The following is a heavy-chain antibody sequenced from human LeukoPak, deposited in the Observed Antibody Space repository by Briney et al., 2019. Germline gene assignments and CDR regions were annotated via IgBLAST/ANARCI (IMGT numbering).Heavy chain of an antibody. CDR2: IKQDGSEK. D-gene: IGHD5-12*01. J-gene: IGHJ4*02. CDR1: GFTFSSYS. CDR3: ARDGTYTDYDPDFDI. V-gene: IGHV3-7*04. Sequence: GGSLRLSCAASGFTFSSYSMNWVGQAPGKGLEWVANIKQDGSEKYYVDSVKGRFTISRDNAKNSLYLQMNSLRAEDTAVFYCARDGTYTDYDPDFDIWGQGTLVTVSS.